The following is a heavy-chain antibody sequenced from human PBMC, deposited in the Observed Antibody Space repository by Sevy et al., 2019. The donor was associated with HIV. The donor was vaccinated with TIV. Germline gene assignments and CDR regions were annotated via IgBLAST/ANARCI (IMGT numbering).Heavy chain of an antibody. CDR3: ARDTYYDSSGYYGY. CDR1: GFTFSSYA. CDR2: ISYDGSNK. Sequence: GGSLRLSCAASGFTFSSYAMHWVRLAPGKGLEWVAVISYDGSNKYYADSVKGRFTISRDNSKNTLYLQMNSLRAEDTAVYYCARDTYYDSSGYYGYWGQGTLVTVSS. D-gene: IGHD3-22*01. J-gene: IGHJ4*02. V-gene: IGHV3-30-3*01.